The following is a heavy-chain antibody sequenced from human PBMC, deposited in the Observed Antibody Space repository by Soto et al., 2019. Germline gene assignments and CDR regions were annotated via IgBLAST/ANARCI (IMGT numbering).Heavy chain of an antibody. J-gene: IGHJ5*02. Sequence: ETLSLTCAVYGGSFSGYYWSWIRQPPGKGLEWIGEINHSGSTNYNPSLKSRVTISVDTSKNQFSLKLSSVTAADTAVYYCARFFVGITMVRGVRRLNWFDPWGQGTLVTVSS. CDR1: GGSFSGYY. CDR2: INHSGST. D-gene: IGHD3-10*01. V-gene: IGHV4-34*01. CDR3: ARFFVGITMVRGVRRLNWFDP.